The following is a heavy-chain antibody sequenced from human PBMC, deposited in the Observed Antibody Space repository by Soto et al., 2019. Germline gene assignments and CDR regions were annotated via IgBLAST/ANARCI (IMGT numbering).Heavy chain of an antibody. CDR3: AKAVSGSIRYFDY. Sequence: GGSLRLSCAASGFTFSSYAMSWVRQAPGKGLEWVSLISGSGVSTYYADSVKGRFTISRDNSKNTLYLQMNSLRAEDTAVYYCAKAVSGSIRYFDYWGQGTLVTVSS. V-gene: IGHV3-23*01. D-gene: IGHD1-26*01. CDR1: GFTFSSYA. J-gene: IGHJ4*02. CDR2: ISGSGVST.